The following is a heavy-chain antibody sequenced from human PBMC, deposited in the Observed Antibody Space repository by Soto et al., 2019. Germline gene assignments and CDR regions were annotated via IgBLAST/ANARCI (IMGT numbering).Heavy chain of an antibody. CDR2: IFHTGST. V-gene: IGHV4-38-2*01. D-gene: IGHD2-15*01. J-gene: IGHJ5*02. CDR1: NYSISSGYY. Sequence: SETLSLTCAVSNYSISSGYYWGWIRQPPEKGLEYIGSIFHTGSTYYNPSLKSRVIISVDTSKNQFSLRLNSVTAADTAAYFCARVEAEKFFAPWGQGTWVTVSS. CDR3: ARVEAEKFFAP.